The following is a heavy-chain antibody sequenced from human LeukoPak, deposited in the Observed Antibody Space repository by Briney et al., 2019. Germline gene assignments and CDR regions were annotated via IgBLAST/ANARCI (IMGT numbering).Heavy chain of an antibody. CDR3: AREDYIVVVPAAIHPDYYYYYMDV. J-gene: IGHJ6*03. V-gene: IGHV3-23*01. CDR2: ISGSGGDT. CDR1: GFTFSSYA. D-gene: IGHD2-2*02. Sequence: PGGSLRLSCAASGFTFSSYAMNWVRQAPGKGLEWVSTISGSGGDTFYADSVKGRFSISRDNSKNTLYLQMNSLRAEDTAVYYCAREDYIVVVPAAIHPDYYYYYMDVWGKGTTVTVSS.